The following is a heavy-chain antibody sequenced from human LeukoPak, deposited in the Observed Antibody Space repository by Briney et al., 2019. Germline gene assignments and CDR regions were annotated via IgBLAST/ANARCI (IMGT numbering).Heavy chain of an antibody. D-gene: IGHD1-26*01. Sequence: ASVKVSCKASGYTVTSYYMHWVRQAPGQGLEWMGIINPSGGSTSYAQKFQGRVTMTRDTSISTAYMELSRLRSDDTAVYYCARDRVVGATVGGDVRSPSGYWGQGTLVTVSS. CDR3: ARDRVVGATVGGDVRSPSGY. V-gene: IGHV1-46*01. CDR1: GYTVTSYY. CDR2: INPSGGST. J-gene: IGHJ4*02.